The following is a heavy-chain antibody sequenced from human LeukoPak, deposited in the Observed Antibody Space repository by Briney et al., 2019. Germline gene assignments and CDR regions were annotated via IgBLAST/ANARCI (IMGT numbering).Heavy chain of an antibody. J-gene: IGHJ4*02. V-gene: IGHV4-34*01. CDR1: GGSFSGYY. D-gene: IGHD1-7*01. CDR2: INHSGST. CDR3: ARGGRGITGTFTAPNDY. Sequence: SETLSLTCAVYGGSFSGYYWSWIRQPPGKGLEWIGEINHSGSTNYNPSLKSRVTISVDTSKNQFSLKLSSVTAADTAVYYCARGGRGITGTFTAPNDYWGQGTLVTVSS.